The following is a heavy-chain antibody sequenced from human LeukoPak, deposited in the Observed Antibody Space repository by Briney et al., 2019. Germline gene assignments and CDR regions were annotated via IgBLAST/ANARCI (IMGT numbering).Heavy chain of an antibody. CDR2: INHSGST. CDR1: GGSFSGYY. J-gene: IGHJ4*02. Sequence: SETLSLTCAVYGGSFSGYYWSWIRQPPGKGLEWIGEINHSGSTNYNPSLKSRVTISVDTSKNQFSLKLSSVTAADTAVYYCARGQIDGSGSYGSDDYWGQGTLVTVSS. V-gene: IGHV4-34*01. D-gene: IGHD3-10*01. CDR3: ARGQIDGSGSYGSDDY.